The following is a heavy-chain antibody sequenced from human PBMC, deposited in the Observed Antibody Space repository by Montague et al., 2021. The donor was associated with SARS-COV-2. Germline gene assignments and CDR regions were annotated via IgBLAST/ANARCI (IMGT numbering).Heavy chain of an antibody. D-gene: IGHD6-13*01. Sequence: SETLSLTCTVSGDSMNNYYWSWIRQPPGKGLEWIGYINYSGSTHYNPSLQSRVTLSKDTSKNQFSLRLASVTAADTAMYFCARAPIYRSSWCAYFDYWGQGTLVTVSS. J-gene: IGHJ4*02. V-gene: IGHV4-59*01. CDR2: INYSGST. CDR3: ARAPIYRSSWCAYFDY. CDR1: GDSMNNYY.